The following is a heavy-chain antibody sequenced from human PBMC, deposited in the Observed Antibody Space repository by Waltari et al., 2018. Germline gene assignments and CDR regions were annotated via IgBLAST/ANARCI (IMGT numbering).Heavy chain of an antibody. CDR2: IYYSGST. V-gene: IGHV4-39*01. CDR3: ARQVWTAGYYFDY. CDR1: GGSISSSSYY. D-gene: IGHD3-16*01. Sequence: QLQLQESGPGLVKPSETLSLTCTVSGGSISSSSYYWAWIRQPPGKGLEWIGSIYYSGSTYYNPSLKSRGTISVDTSKNQFSLKLSSVTAADTAVYYCARQVWTAGYYFDYWGQGTLVTVSS. J-gene: IGHJ4*02.